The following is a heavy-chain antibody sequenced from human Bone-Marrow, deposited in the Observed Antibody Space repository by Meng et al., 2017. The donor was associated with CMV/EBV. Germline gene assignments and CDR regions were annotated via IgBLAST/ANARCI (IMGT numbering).Heavy chain of an antibody. CDR3: ARDSITMVRGVSAEDY. Sequence: ASVKVSCKASGYTFTGYYMHWVRQAPGQGLEWMGWINPNSGGTNYAQKFQGRVTMTRDTSISTAYMELSRLRSDDTAVYYCARDSITMVRGVSAEDYWGQGTRVTVSS. V-gene: IGHV1-2*02. CDR2: INPNSGGT. D-gene: IGHD3-10*01. J-gene: IGHJ4*02. CDR1: GYTFTGYY.